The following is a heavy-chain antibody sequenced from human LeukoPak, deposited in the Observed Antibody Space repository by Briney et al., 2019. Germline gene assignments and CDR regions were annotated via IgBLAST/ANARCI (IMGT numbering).Heavy chain of an antibody. CDR1: GGSISSSSYY. D-gene: IGHD3-10*01. CDR3: ARHLNYYYGSGAGPRGLDY. V-gene: IGHV4-39*01. CDR2: IYYSGST. Sequence: SETLSLTCTVSGGSISSSSYYWGWIRQPPGKGLEWIGSIYYSGSTYYNPSLESRVTISVDTSKNQFSLKLSSVTAADTAVYYCARHLNYYYGSGAGPRGLDYWGQGTLVTVSS. J-gene: IGHJ4*02.